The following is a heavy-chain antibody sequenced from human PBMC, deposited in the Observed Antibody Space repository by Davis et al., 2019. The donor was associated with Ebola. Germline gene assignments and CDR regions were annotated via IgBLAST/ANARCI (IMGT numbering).Heavy chain of an antibody. Sequence: GESLKISCAASGFTFSSYAMSWVRQAPGKGLEWVSAISGSGGSTYYADSVKGRFTISRDNSKNTLYLQMNSLRAEDTAVYYCANLWDWNSLGDYWGQGTLVTVSS. V-gene: IGHV3-23*01. CDR1: GFTFSSYA. CDR2: ISGSGGST. J-gene: IGHJ4*02. D-gene: IGHD1-1*01. CDR3: ANLWDWNSLGDY.